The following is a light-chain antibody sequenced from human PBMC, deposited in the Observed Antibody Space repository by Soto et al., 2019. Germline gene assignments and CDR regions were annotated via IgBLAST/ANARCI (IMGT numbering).Light chain of an antibody. J-gene: IGKJ2*01. CDR2: DAS. CDR1: QDINDR. V-gene: IGKV1-33*01. CDR3: QQFDSLPYT. Sequence: DIQMTQSASSLSASVGDRVTITCQASQDINDRLNWYQQKPGKAPKILISDASSLETGVPSRFSGDGSGTDFTLTINNLQPEDFATYHCQQFDSLPYTFGQGTSREI.